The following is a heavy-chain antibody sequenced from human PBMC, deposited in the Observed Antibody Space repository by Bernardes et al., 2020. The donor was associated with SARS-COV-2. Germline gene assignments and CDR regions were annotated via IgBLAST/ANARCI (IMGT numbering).Heavy chain of an antibody. V-gene: IGHV3-23*01. CDR3: AKGNSATMIVVVIWDAFDI. J-gene: IGHJ3*02. CDR1: GFTFTNYA. D-gene: IGHD3-22*01. Sequence: GGSLRLSCAASGFTFTNYAMNWVRQAPGKGLEWVSAISGSGGSTHYADSVKGRFTISRDNSKNTLYLQMNTLRAEDTAVYYCAKGNSATMIVVVIWDAFDIWGQGTTVTVSS. CDR2: ISGSGGST.